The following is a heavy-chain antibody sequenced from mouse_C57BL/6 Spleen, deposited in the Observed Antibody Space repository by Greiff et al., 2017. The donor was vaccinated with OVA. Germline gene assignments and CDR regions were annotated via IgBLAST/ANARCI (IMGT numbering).Heavy chain of an antibody. CDR2: INPNNGGT. V-gene: IGHV1-22*01. CDR1: GYTFTDYN. Sequence: VQLKQSGPELVKPGASVKMSCKASGYTFTDYNMHWVKQSHGQSLEWIGNINPNNGGTSYNQKFKGKATLTVNKSSSTAYMELRSLTSEDSAVYYCARWGPAWFAYWGQGTLVTVSA. CDR3: ARWGPAWFAY. J-gene: IGHJ3*01.